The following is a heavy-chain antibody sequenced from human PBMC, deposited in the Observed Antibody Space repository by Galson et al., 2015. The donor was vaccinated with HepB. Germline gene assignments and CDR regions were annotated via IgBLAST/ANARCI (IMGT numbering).Heavy chain of an antibody. CDR3: AKDSTYGSGTALDH. Sequence: SLRLSCAASGFTFDDYAMHWVRQGPGKGLEWVSGISWNSGSIDYADSVKGRFTISRDNAKNSLYLQMKSLRAEDAALYYCAKDSTYGSGTALDHWGQGTLVTVSS. CDR2: ISWNSGSI. V-gene: IGHV3-9*01. D-gene: IGHD3-10*01. J-gene: IGHJ5*02. CDR1: GFTFDDYA.